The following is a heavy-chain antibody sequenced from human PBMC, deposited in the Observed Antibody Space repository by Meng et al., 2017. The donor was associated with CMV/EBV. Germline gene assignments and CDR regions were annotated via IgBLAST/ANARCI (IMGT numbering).Heavy chain of an antibody. Sequence: GGSLRLSCAASGFTVSSNYMSWVRQAPGKGLEWVSVIYSGGSTYYPDSVKGRFTISRDNSKTTLYLQMNSLRAEDTAVYYCARVATMVRGVIDYWGQGTLVTVSS. CDR3: ARVATMVRGVIDY. D-gene: IGHD3-10*01. CDR2: IYSGGST. V-gene: IGHV3-53*01. CDR1: GFTVSSNY. J-gene: IGHJ4*02.